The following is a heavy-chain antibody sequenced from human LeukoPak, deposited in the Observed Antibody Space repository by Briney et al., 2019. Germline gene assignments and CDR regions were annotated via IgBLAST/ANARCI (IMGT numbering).Heavy chain of an antibody. CDR3: ARQPRYSFVDY. CDR2: IYSGGST. V-gene: IGHV3-66*04. J-gene: IGHJ4*02. CDR1: GFTVSSHY. D-gene: IGHD5-18*01. Sequence: GGSLRLSCAASGFTVSSHYMSWVRQAPGKGLEWVSVIYSGGSTYYADSVKGRFTISRDNSKNTLYLQMNSLRAEDTAVYYCARQPRYSFVDYWGQGTLVTVSS.